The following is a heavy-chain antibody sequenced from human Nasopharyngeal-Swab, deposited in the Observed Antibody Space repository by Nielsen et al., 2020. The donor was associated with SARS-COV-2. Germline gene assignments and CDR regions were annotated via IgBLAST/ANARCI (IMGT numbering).Heavy chain of an antibody. CDR2: ISSGGSTT. D-gene: IGHD4-17*01. J-gene: IGHJ5*02. CDR3: VRARRFYGDYNTEAAS. V-gene: IGHV3-11*04. CDR1: GFTFSDFY. Sequence: GGSLRLSCEASGFTFSDFYMSWIRQAPGKGLEWVSYISSGGSTTYYADSVKGRFTISRDNAKSSLYLQMNSLRDEDTAVYYCVRARRFYGDYNTEAASWGQGTLVTVSS.